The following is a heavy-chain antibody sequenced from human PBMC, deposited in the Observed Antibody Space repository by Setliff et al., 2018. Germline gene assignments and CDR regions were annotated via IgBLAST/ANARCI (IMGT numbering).Heavy chain of an antibody. CDR1: GFTSRNYA. CDR2: ITVSGNT. D-gene: IGHD6-19*01. V-gene: IGHV3-23*01. CDR3: AKCGRFAPSGWFQYVDS. Sequence: GGSLRLSCAASGFTSRNYAMSWVRQAPGKGLEWVSAITVSGNTHYADSVKGRFTISRDNSKNTLSLQMDNLRAEDTATYYCAKCGRFAPSGWFQYVDSWAQGTLVTVSS. J-gene: IGHJ4*02.